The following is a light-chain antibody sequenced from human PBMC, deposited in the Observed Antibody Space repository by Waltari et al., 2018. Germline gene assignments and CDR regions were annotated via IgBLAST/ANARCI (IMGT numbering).Light chain of an antibody. V-gene: IGKV3-11*01. Sequence: EIVLTQSPATLSLSPGEMATLSCKASQSVSSYLAWYQQKPGQAPRLLIYSASNRATGLPARFSGSGSGTDFTLTISSLEPEDFAVYYCQQYDISPLTFGGGTKVEIK. J-gene: IGKJ4*01. CDR3: QQYDISPLT. CDR1: QSVSSY. CDR2: SAS.